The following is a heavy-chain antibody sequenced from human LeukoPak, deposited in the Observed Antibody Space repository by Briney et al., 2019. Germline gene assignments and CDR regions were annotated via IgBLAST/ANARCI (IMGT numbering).Heavy chain of an antibody. J-gene: IGHJ5*02. D-gene: IGHD1-1*01. Sequence: GGSLRLSCAASGFSFSSYSMDWVRQAPGKGLEWVSSISSGSTSIYYADSVKGRFTISRDNAKNSLYLQMNSLRAEDTAVYYCARVTGTTAGDHWGQGTLVSVSS. CDR3: ARVTGTTAGDH. V-gene: IGHV3-21*01. CDR2: ISSGSTSI. CDR1: GFSFSSYS.